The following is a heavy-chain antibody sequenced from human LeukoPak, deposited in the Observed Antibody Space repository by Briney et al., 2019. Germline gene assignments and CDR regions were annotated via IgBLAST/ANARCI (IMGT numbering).Heavy chain of an antibody. CDR1: GFSLSSFQ. CDR2: ISDSGTTE. Sequence: PGGSLRLSCAASGFSLSSFQMNWVRQAPGKGLEWISYISDSGTTEYYADSVKGRFTISRDNAKNSLYLQMNSLTGEDTALYYCARDGTTNRYNWFDSWGQGTLVTASS. J-gene: IGHJ5*01. CDR3: ARDGTTNRYNWFDS. V-gene: IGHV3-48*03. D-gene: IGHD2-8*01.